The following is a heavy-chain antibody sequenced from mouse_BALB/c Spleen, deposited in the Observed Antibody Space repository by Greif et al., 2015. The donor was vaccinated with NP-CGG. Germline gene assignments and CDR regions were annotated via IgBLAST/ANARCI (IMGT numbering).Heavy chain of an antibody. CDR3: ARMETGTAWFAY. CDR2: IWGGGST. V-gene: IGHV2-2*02. CDR1: GFSLTSYG. J-gene: IGHJ3*01. Sequence: VKLMESGPGLVQPSQSLSITCTVSGFSLTSYGVHWVRQSPGKGLEWLGVIWGGGSTDYNAAFISRLSISKDNSKSXVFFKMNSLQANDTAIYYCARMETGTAWFAYWGQGTLVTVSA. D-gene: IGHD4-1*01.